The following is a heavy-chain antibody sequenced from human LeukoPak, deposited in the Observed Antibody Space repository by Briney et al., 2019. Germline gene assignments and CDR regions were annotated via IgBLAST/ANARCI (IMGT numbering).Heavy chain of an antibody. D-gene: IGHD5-18*01. J-gene: IGHJ4*02. Sequence: PGGSLRLSCAASGFSFSSYALAWVRQTPGKGLEWVSGISGSGGTTDYADSVKGRFTISRDNSKNTLYLQMNSLRAEDTAVYYCAKYSARYSYGSGYFDYWGQGTLVTVSS. V-gene: IGHV3-23*01. CDR2: ISGSGGTT. CDR3: AKYSARYSYGSGYFDY. CDR1: GFSFSSYA.